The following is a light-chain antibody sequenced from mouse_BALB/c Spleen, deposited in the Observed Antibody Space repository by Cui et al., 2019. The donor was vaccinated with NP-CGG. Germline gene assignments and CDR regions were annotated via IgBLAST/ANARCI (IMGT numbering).Light chain of an antibody. Sequence: QAVVTKESALTTSPGETVTLTCRSSTGTVTTRNYANWVQEKPDHLFTGLIGGTNNRAPGVPARFSGSLIGDKAALTITGAQTEDEAIYFCALWYSNHWVFGGGTKLTVL. V-gene: IGLV1*01. CDR1: TGTVTTRNY. CDR2: GTN. J-gene: IGLJ1*01. CDR3: ALWYSNHWV.